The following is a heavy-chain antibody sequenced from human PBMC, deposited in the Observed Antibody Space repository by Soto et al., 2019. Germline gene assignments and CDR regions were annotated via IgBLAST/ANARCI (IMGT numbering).Heavy chain of an antibody. J-gene: IGHJ6*02. V-gene: IGHV3-7*01. D-gene: IGHD5-18*01. CDR2: IKQDGSEK. CDR3: ARNRGKGDTAMVYGMDV. CDR1: GFTFSSYW. Sequence: PGGSLRLSCVASGFTFSSYWMSWVRQAPGKGLEWVANIKQDGSEKYYVDSVKDRFTISRDNAKNSLYLQMNSLRAEDSAVYYCARNRGKGDTAMVYGMDVWGQGTTVTVSS.